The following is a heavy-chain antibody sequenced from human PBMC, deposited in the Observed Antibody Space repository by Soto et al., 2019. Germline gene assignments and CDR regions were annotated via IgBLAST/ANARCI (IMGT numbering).Heavy chain of an antibody. J-gene: IGHJ4*01. CDR3: AKDGLGAYSYGSYYFDY. V-gene: IGHV3-23*01. CDR2: ISTSGGST. Sequence: GSLRLSWAASGLTFSRYAMSWVRQAPGTGLEWVSTISTSGGSTYYADSVKGRFTISRDNSKNTLYLQMNSLRAEDTAVYYCAKDGLGAYSYGSYYFDYWGQGTLVTVS. CDR1: GLTFSRYA. D-gene: IGHD5-18*01.